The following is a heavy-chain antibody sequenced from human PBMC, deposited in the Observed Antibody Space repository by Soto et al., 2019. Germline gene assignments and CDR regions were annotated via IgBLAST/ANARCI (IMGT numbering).Heavy chain of an antibody. Sequence: ASVKVSCKASGYTFTSYGISWVRQAPGQGLEWMGWISAYNGNTNYAQKLQGRVTMTTDTSTGTAYMELRSLRSDDTAVYYCARGVTIFGVVREFGMDVWGQGTTVTVSS. CDR2: ISAYNGNT. J-gene: IGHJ6*02. CDR1: GYTFTSYG. V-gene: IGHV1-18*01. CDR3: ARGVTIFGVVREFGMDV. D-gene: IGHD3-3*01.